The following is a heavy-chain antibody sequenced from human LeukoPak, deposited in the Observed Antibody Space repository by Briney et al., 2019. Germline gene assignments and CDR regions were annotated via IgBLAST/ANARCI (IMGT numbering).Heavy chain of an antibody. V-gene: IGHV3-21*01. D-gene: IGHD3-22*01. J-gene: IGHJ4*02. CDR2: ISSSSSYI. Sequence: GGSLRLSCAASGFTFSSYSMNWVRQAPGKGLEWVSSISSSSSYIYYADSVKGRFTISRDNAKNSLYLQMNGLRAEDTAVYYCAREDYDSSGYYLFDYWGQGTLVTVSS. CDR1: GFTFSSYS. CDR3: AREDYDSSGYYLFDY.